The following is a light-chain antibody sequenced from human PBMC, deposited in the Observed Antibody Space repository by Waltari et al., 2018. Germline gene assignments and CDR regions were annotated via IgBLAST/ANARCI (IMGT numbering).Light chain of an antibody. J-gene: IGKJ2*01. CDR1: QSLVFSDGNTY. Sequence: VVLTQSPLSLPVTLGQPASISCRSRQSLVFSDGNTYLSWFQQRPGQSPRRLIHKISIRDSGVPDRFSGSESGTDFTLKISRVEAEDVGVYYCMQGTHWPMYTFGQGTKLEIK. V-gene: IGKV2-30*01. CDR3: MQGTHWPMYT. CDR2: KIS.